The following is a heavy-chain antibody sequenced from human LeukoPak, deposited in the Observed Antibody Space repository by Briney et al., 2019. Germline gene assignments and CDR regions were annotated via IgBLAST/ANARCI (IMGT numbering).Heavy chain of an antibody. D-gene: IGHD4-11*01. Sequence: GESLKISCKGSGFNFTTYWIGWVRQMPGKGLEWMGIIYPADSNTRYSPSFQGQVTISADKSTNTAYLQWSSLKASDTAMYYCARQWWGNDYTPKYNWFDPWGQGTLVTVSS. J-gene: IGHJ5*02. V-gene: IGHV5-51*01. CDR1: GFNFTTYW. CDR3: ARQWWGNDYTPKYNWFDP. CDR2: IYPADSNT.